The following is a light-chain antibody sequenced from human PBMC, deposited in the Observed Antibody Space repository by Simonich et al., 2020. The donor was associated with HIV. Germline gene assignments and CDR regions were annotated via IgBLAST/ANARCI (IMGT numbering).Light chain of an antibody. CDR1: QSVLYSSNNKNY. CDR2: WAS. J-gene: IGKJ4*01. V-gene: IGKV4-1*01. Sequence: DIVMTQSPDSLAVSLGERATVNYTSSQSVLYSSNNKNYLAWYQQKPGQPPKLIIYWASTRESVVPDRFRGSGSGTEFTLTISSLQAEDVSVYYCQQYYSTPFFGGGTKVEIK. CDR3: QQYYSTPF.